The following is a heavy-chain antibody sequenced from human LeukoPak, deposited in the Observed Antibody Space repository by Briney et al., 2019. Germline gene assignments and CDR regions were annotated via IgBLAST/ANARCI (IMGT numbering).Heavy chain of an antibody. D-gene: IGHD5-12*01. CDR3: ARAGSSSSTPGYSGYDHFEY. Sequence: ASVKVSCKASGYTFTSYYMHWVRQAPGQGLEWMGIINPSGGSTSYAQKFQGRVTMTRDTSTSTVYMELRSLRSEETAVYYCARAGSSSSTPGYSGYDHFEYWGQGTLVTVSS. CDR2: INPSGGST. CDR1: GYTFTSYY. J-gene: IGHJ4*02. V-gene: IGHV1-46*01.